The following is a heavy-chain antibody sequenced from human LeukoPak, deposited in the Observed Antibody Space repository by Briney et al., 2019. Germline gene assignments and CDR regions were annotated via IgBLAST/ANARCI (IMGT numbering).Heavy chain of an antibody. Sequence: GGSLRLSCAASGFTFSSYAMHWVRQAPGKGLEWVAVISYDGSNKYYADSVKGRFTISRDNSKNTPYLQMNSLRAEDTAVYYCARALTTLYYYYYMDVWGKGTTVTVSS. CDR1: GFTFSSYA. CDR3: ARALTTLYYYYYMDV. J-gene: IGHJ6*03. V-gene: IGHV3-30-3*01. CDR2: ISYDGSNK. D-gene: IGHD4/OR15-4a*01.